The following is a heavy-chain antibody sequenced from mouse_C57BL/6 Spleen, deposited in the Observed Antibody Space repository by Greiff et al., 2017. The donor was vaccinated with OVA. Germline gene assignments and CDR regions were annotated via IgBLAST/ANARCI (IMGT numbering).Heavy chain of an antibody. CDR2: IDPEDGDT. D-gene: IGHD2-12*01. CDR1: GFNIKDYY. V-gene: IGHV14-1*01. Sequence: EVKLQESGAELVRPGASVKLSCTASGFNIKDYYMHWVKQRPEQGLEWIGRIDPEDGDTEYAPKFQGKATMTADTSSNTAYLQLSSLTSEDTAVYYCTTHSYVSWFAYWGQGTLVTVSA. CDR3: TTHSYVSWFAY. J-gene: IGHJ3*01.